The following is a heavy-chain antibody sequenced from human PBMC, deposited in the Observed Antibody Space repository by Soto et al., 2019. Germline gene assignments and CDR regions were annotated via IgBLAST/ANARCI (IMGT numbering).Heavy chain of an antibody. V-gene: IGHV4-31*03. D-gene: IGHD3-16*01. Sequence: QVQLQESGPELVKPSQTLSLTCTVSGGSISSGGYYWSWIRQHPGKGLEWIGYIYYSGSTYYNPSLKSRVTISVDTSKNQFSLKLSSVTAADTAVYYCARDFNYDYIYPAWGAFDIWGQGTMVTVSS. J-gene: IGHJ3*02. CDR1: GGSISSGGYY. CDR3: ARDFNYDYIYPAWGAFDI. CDR2: IYYSGST.